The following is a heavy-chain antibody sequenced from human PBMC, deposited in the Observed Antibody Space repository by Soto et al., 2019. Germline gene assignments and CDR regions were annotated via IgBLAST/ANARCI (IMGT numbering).Heavy chain of an antibody. CDR2: AYFRSKWYN. J-gene: IGHJ5*02. CDR1: GDSVSSNTAS. D-gene: IGHD5-12*01. Sequence: SQTLSLTCAISGDSVSSNTASWNWIRQSPSRGLEWLGRAYFRSKWYNDYAVSVKSRIIINPDTSNNQFSLQLNSVTPEDTAVYFCAKGDNLGPKTGYAFDPWGQGIMVTVSS. V-gene: IGHV6-1*01. CDR3: AKGDNLGPKTGYAFDP.